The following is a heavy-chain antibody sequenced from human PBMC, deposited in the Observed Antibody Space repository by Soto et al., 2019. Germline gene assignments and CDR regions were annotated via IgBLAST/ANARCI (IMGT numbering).Heavy chain of an antibody. CDR2: IYYSGST. D-gene: IGHD3-22*01. CDR3: ARHIKDSSGYYYPYYYYYGMDV. V-gene: IGHV4-39*01. Sequence: SETLSLTCTVSGGSISSSSYYWGWIRQPPGKGLEWIGSIYYSGSTYYNPSLKSRVTISVDTSKNQFSLKLSSVTAADTAVYYCARHIKDSSGYYYPYYYYYGMDVWGQGTTVTVSS. J-gene: IGHJ6*02. CDR1: GGSISSSSYY.